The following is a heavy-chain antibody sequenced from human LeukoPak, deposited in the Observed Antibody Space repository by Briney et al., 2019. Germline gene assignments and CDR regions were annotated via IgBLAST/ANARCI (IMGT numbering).Heavy chain of an antibody. D-gene: IGHD3-10*01. J-gene: IGHJ6*03. CDR2: INPNSGGT. CDR3: ARGSVAEYYYYYYYMDV. Sequence: ASVKVSCKASGYTFTGYYMHWVRQAPGQGLEWMGWINPNSGGTNYAQKFQGRVTMTRDTSISTAYMELSRLRSDDTAVYYCARGSVAEYYYYYYYMDVWGKGTTVTISS. V-gene: IGHV1-2*02. CDR1: GYTFTGYY.